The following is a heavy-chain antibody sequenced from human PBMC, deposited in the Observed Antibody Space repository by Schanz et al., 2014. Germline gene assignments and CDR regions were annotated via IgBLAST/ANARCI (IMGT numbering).Heavy chain of an antibody. CDR1: GFTFSSYA. CDR2: ISGSGGST. Sequence: EVQLLESGGGLVQPGGSLRLSCAASGFTFSSYAMSWVRQAPGKGLEWVSAISGSGGSTYYADSVKGRFTISRDSSKNTLYLQMNSLRPEDTAIYYCAKNQYDDVDLSSFYFDFWGQGTLVTVAS. V-gene: IGHV3-23*01. D-gene: IGHD3-10*02. J-gene: IGHJ4*02. CDR3: AKNQYDDVDLSSFYFDF.